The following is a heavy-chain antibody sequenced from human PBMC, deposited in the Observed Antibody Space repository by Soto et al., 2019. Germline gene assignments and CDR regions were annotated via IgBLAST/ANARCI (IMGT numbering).Heavy chain of an antibody. CDR2: IYYTGST. Sequence: SETLSLTCSVSGAAINGGGYFWGWARQPPGRGLEWIGSIYYTGSTSLSPSLRSRVTMSVDTSNNQFSMKLRSLTAADTAVYYCARGEILYDGSGYQSFYFDYWGQGTLVTVSS. D-gene: IGHD3-22*01. J-gene: IGHJ4*02. CDR1: GAAINGGGYF. CDR3: ARGEILYDGSGYQSFYFDY. V-gene: IGHV4-39*01.